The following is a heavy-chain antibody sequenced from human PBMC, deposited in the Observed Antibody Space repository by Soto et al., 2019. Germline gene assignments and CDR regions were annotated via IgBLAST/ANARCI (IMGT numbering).Heavy chain of an antibody. Sequence: ASVKVSCKASGYTFTSYYMHWVRQAPGQGLEWMGIINPSGGSTSYAQKFQGRVTMTRDTSTSTVYMELSSLRSEDTAVNYCDRVFFSWGCLLPNYYYYYYMDVGGKGTRVTVSS. J-gene: IGHJ6*03. V-gene: IGHV1-46*03. CDR3: DRVFFSWGCLLPNYYYYYYMDV. CDR1: GYTFTSYY. D-gene: IGHD3-16*01. CDR2: INPSGGST.